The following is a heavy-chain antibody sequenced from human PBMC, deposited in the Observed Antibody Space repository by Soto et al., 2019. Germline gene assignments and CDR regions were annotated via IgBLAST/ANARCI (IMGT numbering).Heavy chain of an antibody. D-gene: IGHD6-19*01. CDR2: INAGNGNT. CDR3: ARSPGIGVADY. V-gene: IGHV1-3*05. CDR1: GYTFTSYA. Sequence: QVQLVQSGAEEKKPGASVKVSCKASGYTFTSYAMHWVRQAPGQRLEWMGWINAGNGNTKYSQKFQGRVTITRDTSASTAYMELSSLRSEDTAVYYWARSPGIGVADYWGQGTLVTVSS. J-gene: IGHJ4*02.